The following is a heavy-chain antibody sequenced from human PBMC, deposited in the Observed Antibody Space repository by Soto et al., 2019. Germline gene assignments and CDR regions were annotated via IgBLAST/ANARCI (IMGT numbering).Heavy chain of an antibody. V-gene: IGHV4-31*03. Sequence: PSETLSLTCTVSGGSISSGDYYLSCIRQHPGKGLEWIGYIYYSGSTYYNPSLKSRVTISVDTSKNQFSLKLSSVTDADTAVYYCARIGRITIFPLDYWGQGTLVTVSS. J-gene: IGHJ4*02. CDR2: IYYSGST. CDR1: GGSISSGDYY. CDR3: ARIGRITIFPLDY. D-gene: IGHD3-3*01.